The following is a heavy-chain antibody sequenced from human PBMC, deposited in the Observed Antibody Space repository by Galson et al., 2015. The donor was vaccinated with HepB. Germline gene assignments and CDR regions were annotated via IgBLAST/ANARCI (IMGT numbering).Heavy chain of an antibody. CDR1: GYRFSTYW. Sequence: QSGAEVKKPGESLKISCKGSGYRFSTYWIGWVRQMPGKGLEWMGIIYVGDSDTRYSPSFQGQVTISADKSINTAYLQWRSLKASDTAMYYCSIAVAGTGDAFDIWGQGTMVTVSS. CDR3: SIAVAGTGDAFDI. V-gene: IGHV5-51*01. D-gene: IGHD6-19*01. CDR2: IYVGDSDT. J-gene: IGHJ3*02.